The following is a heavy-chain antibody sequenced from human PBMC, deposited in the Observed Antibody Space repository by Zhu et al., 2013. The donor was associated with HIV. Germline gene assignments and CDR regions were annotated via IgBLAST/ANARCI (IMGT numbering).Heavy chain of an antibody. CDR3: ARAGFENKRPGGY. Sequence: QVQLVQSGAEVKKPGASVKVSCKASGYTFTGYYMHWVRQAPGQGLEWMGWINPNSGGTNYAQKFQGRVTMTRDLSINTAYMELNRLRSGDTAIYYCARAGFENKRPGGYWAQGTLLTVSS. J-gene: IGHJ4*02. V-gene: IGHV1-2*02. CDR2: INPNSGGT. CDR1: GYTFTGYY.